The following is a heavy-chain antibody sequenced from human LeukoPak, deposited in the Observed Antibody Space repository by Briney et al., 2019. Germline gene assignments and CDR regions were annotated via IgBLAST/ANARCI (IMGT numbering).Heavy chain of an antibody. CDR2: IKQGGSE. J-gene: IGHJ4*02. CDR3: ARWRSGSSEFDY. D-gene: IGHD6-19*01. Sequence: GGSLRLSCAASGFTFSTYSMSWVRQAPGKGLEWVANIKQGGSENTVKGRFTISRDDVNNSLYLRIKSLRAEDTAVYYCARWRSGSSEFDYWGQGTLVTVSS. V-gene: IGHV3-7*01. CDR1: GFTFSTYS.